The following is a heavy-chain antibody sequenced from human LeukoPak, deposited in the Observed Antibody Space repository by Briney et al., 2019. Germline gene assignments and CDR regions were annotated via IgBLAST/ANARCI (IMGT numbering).Heavy chain of an antibody. D-gene: IGHD3-10*01. Sequence: KSSETLSLTCAVSGGSISSYYWSWIRQPAGKGLEWIGRIYTSGSTNYNPSLKSRVTMSVDTSKNQFSLKLSSVTAADTAVYYCARDLPPMVRGVITKYNWFDPWGQGTLVTVSS. CDR2: IYTSGST. V-gene: IGHV4-4*07. J-gene: IGHJ5*02. CDR1: GGSISSYY. CDR3: ARDLPPMVRGVITKYNWFDP.